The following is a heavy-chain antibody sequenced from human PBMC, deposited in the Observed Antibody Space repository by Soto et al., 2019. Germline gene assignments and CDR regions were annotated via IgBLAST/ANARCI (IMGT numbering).Heavy chain of an antibody. D-gene: IGHD6-13*01. J-gene: IGHJ6*02. CDR3: ARDRGIAAAGIFGVVLYYYYGMDV. CDR1: GFTFSSYA. V-gene: IGHV3-30-3*01. CDR2: ISYDGSNK. Sequence: QVQLVESGGGVVQPGRSLRLSCAASGFTFSSYAMHWVRQAPGKGLEWVAVISYDGSNKYYADSVKGRFTISRDNSKNTLYLQMNSLRAEDTAVSYCARDRGIAAAGIFGVVLYYYYGMDVWGQGTTVTVSS.